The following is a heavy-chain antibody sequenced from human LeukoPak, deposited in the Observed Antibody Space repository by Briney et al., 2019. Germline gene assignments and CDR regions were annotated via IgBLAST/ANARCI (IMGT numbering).Heavy chain of an antibody. CDR3: ARHRGVEWFADY. CDR1: GGSISSSSYY. J-gene: IGHJ4*02. CDR2: IYYSGST. V-gene: IGHV4-39*01. D-gene: IGHD3-3*01. Sequence: PSETLSLTCTVSGGSISSSSYYWGWIRQPPGEGLEWIGSIYYSGSTYYNPSLKSRVTISVDTSKNQFSLKLSSVTAADTAVYYCARHRGVEWFADYWGQGTLVTVSS.